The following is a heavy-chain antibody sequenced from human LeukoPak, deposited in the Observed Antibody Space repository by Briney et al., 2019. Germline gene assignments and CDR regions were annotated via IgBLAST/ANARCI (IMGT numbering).Heavy chain of an antibody. Sequence: GASVKVSCKASGYTFTSYYMHWERQAPGQGLEWMGIINPSGGSTSYAQKFQGRVTMTRDTSTSTVYMELSSLRAEDTAVYYCARGFYPDRTMIVVVVDYWGQGSLVTVSS. D-gene: IGHD3-22*01. V-gene: IGHV1-46*01. CDR3: ARGFYPDRTMIVVVVDY. CDR1: GYTFTSYY. CDR2: INPSGGST. J-gene: IGHJ4*02.